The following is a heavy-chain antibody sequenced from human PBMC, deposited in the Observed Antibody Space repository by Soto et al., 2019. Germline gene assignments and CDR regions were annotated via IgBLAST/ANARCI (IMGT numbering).Heavy chain of an antibody. D-gene: IGHD4-17*01. CDR2: FDPEDGET. V-gene: IGHV1-24*01. CDR3: ATGGGHDYGASTVDY. CDR1: GYTLTELS. Sequence: ASVKVSCKVSGYTLTELSMHWVRQAPGKGLEWMGGFDPEDGETIYAQKFQGRVTMTEDTSTDTAYMELSSLRSEDTAVYYCATGGGHDYGASTVDYWGQGTLVTVSS. J-gene: IGHJ4*02.